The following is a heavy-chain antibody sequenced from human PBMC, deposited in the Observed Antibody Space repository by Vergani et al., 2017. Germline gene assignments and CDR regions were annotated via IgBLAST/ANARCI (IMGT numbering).Heavy chain of an antibody. CDR2: IYYSGST. CDR3: AREFGAASLWFDL. V-gene: IGHV4-59*01. Sequence: QVQLQESGPGLVKPSETLSLTCTVSGGSISSYYWSWIRQPPGKGLEWIGYIYYSGSTNYNPSLKSRVTISVDTSKNQFSLKLSSVTAADTAVYYCAREFGAASLWFDLWGQGTLVTVSS. CDR1: GGSISSYY. D-gene: IGHD3-16*01. J-gene: IGHJ5*02.